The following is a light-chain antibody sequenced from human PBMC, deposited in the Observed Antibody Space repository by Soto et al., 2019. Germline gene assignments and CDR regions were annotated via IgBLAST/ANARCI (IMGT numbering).Light chain of an antibody. Sequence: EIVMTQSPATLSVSPGERATLSCRASQSVSSNLAWYQQKPGQAPRLLIYGASTRATGIPARFSGSGSGTEFTLTISSLQSEDFAVYYCQQYNNWLREFGGGTKVDIK. J-gene: IGKJ4*02. CDR3: QQYNNWLRE. CDR1: QSVSSN. V-gene: IGKV3-15*01. CDR2: GAS.